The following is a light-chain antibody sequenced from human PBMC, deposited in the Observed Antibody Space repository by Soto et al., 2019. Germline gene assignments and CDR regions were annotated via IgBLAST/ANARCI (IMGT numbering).Light chain of an antibody. V-gene: IGLV2-14*01. CDR2: EVT. CDR3: SPYSTTSSPHVL. J-gene: IGLJ2*01. Sequence: QSALTQPASVSGSPGQSITISCTGTRSDVGRYNYVSWYQQHPGKAPKLLIYEVTYRPSGVSTRFSASKSGSTASLTISGIQAEDEADYYCSPYSTTSSPHVLFGGGTKLTVL. CDR1: RSDVGRYNY.